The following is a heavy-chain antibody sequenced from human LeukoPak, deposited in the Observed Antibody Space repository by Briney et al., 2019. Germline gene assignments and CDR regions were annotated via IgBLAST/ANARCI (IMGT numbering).Heavy chain of an antibody. Sequence: ASVKVSCKASGYTFTSYGISWVRQAPGQGLEWMGWISGYNDNAMYAQKVLGRVTMTTDTSTSTAYMEVRSLRSDDTAVYYCVRDLGFGALDYWGQGTLVIVSS. CDR1: GYTFTSYG. CDR3: VRDLGFGALDY. V-gene: IGHV1-18*01. D-gene: IGHD4/OR15-4a*01. CDR2: ISGYNDNA. J-gene: IGHJ4*02.